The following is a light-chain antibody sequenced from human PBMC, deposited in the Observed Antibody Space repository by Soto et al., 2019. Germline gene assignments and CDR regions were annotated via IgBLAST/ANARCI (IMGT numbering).Light chain of an antibody. CDR3: SSYTSSSTPIV. CDR2: DVS. Sequence: QSALTQPASVSGSPGQSITISCTGTSSDVGGYNYVSWYQQHPGKAPKLMIYDVSNRPSGVSNRCSGSKSGNTASLTISGLQAEDEADYYCSSYTSSSTPIVFGTGTKLTVL. CDR1: SSDVGGYNY. V-gene: IGLV2-14*01. J-gene: IGLJ1*01.